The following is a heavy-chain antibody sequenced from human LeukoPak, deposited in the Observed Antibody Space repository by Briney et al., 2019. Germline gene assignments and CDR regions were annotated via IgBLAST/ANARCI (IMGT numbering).Heavy chain of an antibody. J-gene: IGHJ4*02. V-gene: IGHV3-9*01. Sequence: GGSLRLSCAASGFTFNDYAMHWVRQAPGKELEWVSGISWNSGSIAYADSVKGRFTISRDNAKNSLYLQMSSLRAEDTALYYCVKAYDYWGQGTLVTVSS. CDR1: GFTFNDYA. CDR2: ISWNSGSI. CDR3: VKAYDY.